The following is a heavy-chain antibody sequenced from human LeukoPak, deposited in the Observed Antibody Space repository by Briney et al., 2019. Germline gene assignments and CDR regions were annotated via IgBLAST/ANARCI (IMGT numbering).Heavy chain of an antibody. D-gene: IGHD2-2*01. J-gene: IGHJ5*02. Sequence: GASVKVSCKASGYTFTSYGISWVRQAPGQGLEWMGWISTYNGNTNYAQKLQGRVTMTTDTSTSTAYMELRSLRSDDTAVYYCARVRIVVVPAANWFDPWGEGTLVTVSS. V-gene: IGHV1-18*01. CDR1: GYTFTSYG. CDR2: ISTYNGNT. CDR3: ARVRIVVVPAANWFDP.